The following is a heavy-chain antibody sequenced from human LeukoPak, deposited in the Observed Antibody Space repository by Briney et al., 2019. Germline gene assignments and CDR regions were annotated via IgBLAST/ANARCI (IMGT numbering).Heavy chain of an antibody. CDR2: IFYIGRT. V-gene: IGHV4-34*01. D-gene: IGHD2-15*01. CDR1: GGSFSGYY. Sequence: SETLSLTCAVYGGSFSGYYWSWIRQPPGKGLEWIGNIFYIGRTYYNPSLKSRVTISVDTSKSQFSLKLSSVTAADTAVYYCAKGYCSGGGCYAYSFDYWGQGTLVTVSS. CDR3: AKGYCSGGGCYAYSFDY. J-gene: IGHJ4*02.